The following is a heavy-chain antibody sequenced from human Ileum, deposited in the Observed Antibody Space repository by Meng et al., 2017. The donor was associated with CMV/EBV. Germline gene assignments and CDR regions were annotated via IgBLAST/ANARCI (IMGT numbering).Heavy chain of an antibody. V-gene: IGHV3-30*02. CDR3: AKVITSLDDGAFDY. CDR1: GFTFRSYA. CDR2: IQRDERKI. D-gene: IGHD2-2*03. J-gene: IGHJ4*02. Sequence: VQLVGSGGGGGPPGGYLRLSCAASGFTFRSYAMHGVRQAPGKGPEWVAFIQRDERKIHYGDFVQGRFTISRDDFKNILFLQMNNLRAEDTAVYYCAKVITSLDDGAFDYWGQGTLVTVSS.